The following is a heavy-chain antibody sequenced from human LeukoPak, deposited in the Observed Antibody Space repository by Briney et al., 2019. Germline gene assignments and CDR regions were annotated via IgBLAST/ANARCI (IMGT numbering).Heavy chain of an antibody. CDR3: ARVGGDSSGYYYRSFFDY. J-gene: IGHJ4*02. Sequence: SETLSLTCTVSGGSISSSSYYWGWIRQPPGKGLEWIGSIYYSGSTYYNPSLKSRVAISVDTSKNQFSLKLSSVTAADTAVYYCARVGGDSSGYYYRSFFDYWGQGTLVTVSS. D-gene: IGHD3-22*01. V-gene: IGHV4-39*01. CDR2: IYYSGST. CDR1: GGSISSSSYY.